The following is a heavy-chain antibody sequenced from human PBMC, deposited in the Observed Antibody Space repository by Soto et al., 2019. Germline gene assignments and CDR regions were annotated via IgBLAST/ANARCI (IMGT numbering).Heavy chain of an antibody. V-gene: IGHV3-21*06. CDR1: GFTFTRYS. Sequence: PGGSLRLSCAASGFTFTRYSMNWVRQAPGKGLEWVASISSTTNYIYYGESLKGRLTISRDNAKNSMYLQMNTLRAGDTAVYYCARESEDLSSNLDYWGQGTLVTVSS. J-gene: IGHJ4*02. CDR2: ISSTTNYI. CDR3: ARESEDLSSNLDY.